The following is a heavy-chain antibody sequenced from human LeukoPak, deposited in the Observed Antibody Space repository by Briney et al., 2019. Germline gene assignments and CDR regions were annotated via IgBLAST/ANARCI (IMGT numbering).Heavy chain of an antibody. CDR1: GFTFSRFG. CDR2: IHNDGTTG. V-gene: IGHV3-33*03. Sequence: PGGSLRLSCAASGFTFSRFGMQWVRQAPGKGLEGVAVIHNDGTTGQHVASVKGRFTISKDNFQNTLYLEMNSLRDDDTAVYYCANEGAEFRGYLDVWGKGTTVIVSS. D-gene: IGHD3-16*01. J-gene: IGHJ6*03. CDR3: ANEGAEFRGYLDV.